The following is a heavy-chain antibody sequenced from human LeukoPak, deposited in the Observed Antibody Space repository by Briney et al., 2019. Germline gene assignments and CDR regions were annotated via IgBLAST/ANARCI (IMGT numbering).Heavy chain of an antibody. D-gene: IGHD2-2*01. V-gene: IGHV1-69*06. Sequence: SVKVSCKASGYTFIGHSMNWVRQAPGQGLEWMGGIIPIFGTANYAQKFQGRVTITADKSTSTAYMELSSLRSEDTAVYYCARDGSDIVVVPAAMKSYYYYYMDVWGKGTTVTVSS. J-gene: IGHJ6*03. CDR1: GYTFIGHS. CDR2: IIPIFGTA. CDR3: ARDGSDIVVVPAAMKSYYYYYMDV.